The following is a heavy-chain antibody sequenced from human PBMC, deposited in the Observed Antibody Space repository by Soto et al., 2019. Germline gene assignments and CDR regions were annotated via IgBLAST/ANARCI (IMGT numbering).Heavy chain of an antibody. CDR3: IGSIPF. V-gene: IGHV3-49*01. Sequence: GGSLRLSCTASGFPFGNFLMSWFRQAPGKGMEWVGFIRSQPYGGTAEYTASVRGRFTTSRDDSKGIAYLQMNSLQTEDSGVYYCIGSIPFWGQGTLVTVSS. CDR2: IRSQPYGGTA. D-gene: IGHD3-10*01. J-gene: IGHJ4*02. CDR1: GFPFGNFL.